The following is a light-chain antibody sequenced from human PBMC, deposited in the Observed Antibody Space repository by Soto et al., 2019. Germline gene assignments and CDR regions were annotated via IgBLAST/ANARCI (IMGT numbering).Light chain of an antibody. CDR2: GES. CDR3: QQYYDWPRT. CDR1: QSVSSS. J-gene: IGKJ1*01. V-gene: IGKV3-15*01. Sequence: EIVMTQSPATLSVSPGERATLTCRASQSVSSSLAWYQQKPGQAPRLLIYGESARATGIPARFSGSGSGTEFTLTISSLQSEDFAVYFCQQYYDWPRTFGQGTKVDIK.